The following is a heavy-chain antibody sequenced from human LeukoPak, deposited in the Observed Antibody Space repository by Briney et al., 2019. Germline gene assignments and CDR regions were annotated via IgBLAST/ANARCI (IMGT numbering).Heavy chain of an antibody. CDR2: ISYTGST. CDR3: ARDSSVGAPQKFDP. CDR1: GGSISRYY. V-gene: IGHV4-59*01. D-gene: IGHD1-26*01. J-gene: IGHJ5*02. Sequence: SETLSLTCTVSGGSISRYYWSWIRQHPGNGLEWIGYISYTGSTTYNSSLKSRVTISLDTSQNQFSLKLSSVTAADTAVYYCARDSSVGAPQKFDPWGQGTLVTVSS.